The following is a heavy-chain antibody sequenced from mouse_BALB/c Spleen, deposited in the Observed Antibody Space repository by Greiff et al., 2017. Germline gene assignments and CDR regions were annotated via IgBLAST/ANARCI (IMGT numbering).Heavy chain of an antibody. CDR1: GYTFTSYW. CDR3: AFITTVVADY. J-gene: IGHJ2*01. V-gene: IGHV1-69*02. D-gene: IGHD1-1*01. Sequence: QVQLQQSGAELVKPGASVKLSCKASGYTFTSYWMHWVKQRPGQGLEWIGEIDPSDSYTNYNQKFKGKATLTVDKSSSTAYMQLSSLTSEDSAVYYCAFITTVVADYWGQGTTLTVSS. CDR2: IDPSDSYT.